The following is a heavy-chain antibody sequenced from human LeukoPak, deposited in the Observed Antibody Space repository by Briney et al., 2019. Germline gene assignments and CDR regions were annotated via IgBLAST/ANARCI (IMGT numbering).Heavy chain of an antibody. CDR1: GFTFSDYY. Sequence: PGGSLRLSCAASGFTFSDYYMSWIRQAPGKGLEWVSYISSSGSTIYYADSVKGRFTISRDNAKNSLYLQMNSLRAEDTAVYYCARFGSYYMSEYFQHWGQGTLVTVSS. CDR3: ARFGSYYMSEYFQH. D-gene: IGHD1-26*01. CDR2: ISSSGSTI. V-gene: IGHV3-11*01. J-gene: IGHJ1*01.